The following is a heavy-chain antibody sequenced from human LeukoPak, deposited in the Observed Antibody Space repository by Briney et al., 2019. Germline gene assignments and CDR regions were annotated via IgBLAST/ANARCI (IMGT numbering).Heavy chain of an antibody. CDR1: GFTFSSYS. CDR2: ISSSSSYI. Sequence: GGSLRLSCAASGFTFSSYSMNWVRQAPGKGLEWVSSISSSSSYIYYADSVKGRFTISRDNAKNSLYLQMNSLRAEDTAVYYCVKVIYSNYGYFDYWGQGTLVTVSS. D-gene: IGHD4-11*01. J-gene: IGHJ4*02. V-gene: IGHV3-21*04. CDR3: VKVIYSNYGYFDY.